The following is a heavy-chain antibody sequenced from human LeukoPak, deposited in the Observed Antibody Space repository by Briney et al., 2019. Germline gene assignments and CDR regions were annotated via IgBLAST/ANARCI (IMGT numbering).Heavy chain of an antibody. CDR1: GYTFTSYD. J-gene: IGHJ4*02. CDR2: INTHTGNP. CDR3: AREYIDPPLGDFDSASYIDY. D-gene: IGHD3-10*01. Sequence: ASVKVSCKASGYTFTSYDINWVRQAPGQGLEWMGWINTHTGNPTYAQGFTGRFVFSLDTSVSTAYLQISSLKAEDTAVYYCAREYIDPPLGDFDSASYIDYWGRGTLVTVSS. V-gene: IGHV7-4-1*02.